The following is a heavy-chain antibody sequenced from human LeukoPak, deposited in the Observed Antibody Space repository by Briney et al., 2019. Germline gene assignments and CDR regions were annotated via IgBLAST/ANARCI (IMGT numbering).Heavy chain of an antibody. V-gene: IGHV4-30-2*01. Sequence: SETLSLTCAVSGGSISGGGYSCSWIWQPPGKGLEWIGYIYHSGSTYYNPSLKSRVTISVDRSKNKFSLKLSSVSAADTAVYYCARGAGYYYDSSGFKSHNWFAPWGQGPLVTVSS. D-gene: IGHD3-22*01. CDR3: ARGAGYYYDSSGFKSHNWFAP. CDR2: IYHSGST. J-gene: IGHJ5*02. CDR1: GGSISGGGYS.